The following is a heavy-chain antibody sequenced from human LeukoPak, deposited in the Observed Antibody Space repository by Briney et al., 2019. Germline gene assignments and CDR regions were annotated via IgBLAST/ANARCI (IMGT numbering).Heavy chain of an antibody. CDR2: LYHGVST. CDR3: AQSSGYYYFDS. V-gene: IGHV4-38-2*02. Sequence: SETLSLTCTVSGYSISSGYYWGWIRPPPGKGLEWIGSLYHGVSTYYNPSLKSRVTISVDTSKNQFSLKLSSVTAADTAVYYCAQSSGYYYFDSWGQGTLVTVSS. CDR1: GYSISSGYY. D-gene: IGHD3-22*01. J-gene: IGHJ4*02.